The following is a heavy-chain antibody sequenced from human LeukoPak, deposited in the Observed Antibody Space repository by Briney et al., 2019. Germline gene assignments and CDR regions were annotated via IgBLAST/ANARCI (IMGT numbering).Heavy chain of an antibody. V-gene: IGHV3-30*02. Sequence: GGSLRLSCAASGFTFSSFGMHWVRQAPGKGLGWAAFIRYDGSNKYYADSVKGRFTISRDNSKNTLYLQMNSLRAEDTAVYYCAKEDCGGDCRSYYFDYWGQGTLVTVSS. D-gene: IGHD2-21*01. CDR2: IRYDGSNK. J-gene: IGHJ4*02. CDR1: GFTFSSFG. CDR3: AKEDCGGDCRSYYFDY.